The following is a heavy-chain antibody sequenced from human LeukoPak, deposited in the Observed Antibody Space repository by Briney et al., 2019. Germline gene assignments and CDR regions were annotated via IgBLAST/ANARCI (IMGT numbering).Heavy chain of an antibody. CDR2: ISGSGGST. V-gene: IGHV3-23*01. CDR1: VLTFSSYP. CDR3: AKVSGLAARSKRNTLNWFDP. J-gene: IGHJ5*02. Sequence: PGGSLRLPCAASVLTFSSYPMSWARDATEGGLEWVSAISGSGGSTYYADSVKGRFTTSRDNSKNTLYLQMNSLRAEDTAVYYCAKVSGLAARSKRNTLNWFDPWGQGTLVTVSS. D-gene: IGHD6-6*01.